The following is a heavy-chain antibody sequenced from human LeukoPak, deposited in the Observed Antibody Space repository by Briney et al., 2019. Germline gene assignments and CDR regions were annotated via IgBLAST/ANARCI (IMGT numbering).Heavy chain of an antibody. D-gene: IGHD3-3*01. J-gene: IGHJ6*03. CDR1: GYTFADSY. V-gene: IGHV1-2*02. CDR2: INPYSGDT. Sequence: ASVKVSCKASGYTFADSYIHWVRQAPGQGLEWMGWINPYSGDTKYAQKFQGGVTMTRDTSIRTAYMELSTLRSDDTAVYYCARAQRYHDFWSVTYYYYMDVWGKGTTVTVSS. CDR3: ARAQRYHDFWSVTYYYYMDV.